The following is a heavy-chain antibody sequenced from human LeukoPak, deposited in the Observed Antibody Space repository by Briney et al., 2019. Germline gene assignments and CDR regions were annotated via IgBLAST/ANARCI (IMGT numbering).Heavy chain of an antibody. J-gene: IGHJ4*02. D-gene: IGHD3-22*01. CDR1: GYTFTDYY. CDR3: ARVYLGVYYYGSSGYSHLDY. V-gene: IGHV1-2*02. CDR2: INPNSSGT. Sequence: ASVKASCKASGYTFTDYYMHWVRQAPGQGLEWMGWINPNSSGTNYAQKFQGRVTMTRDTSISTAYMELSRLRSDDTAVYYCARVYLGVYYYGSSGYSHLDYWGQGTLVTVSS.